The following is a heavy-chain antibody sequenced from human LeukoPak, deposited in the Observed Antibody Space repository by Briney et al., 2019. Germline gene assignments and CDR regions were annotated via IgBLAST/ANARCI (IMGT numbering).Heavy chain of an antibody. D-gene: IGHD3-22*01. V-gene: IGHV3-74*01. CDR1: GFTFSSYW. CDR3: ARQSYDSSGYFNWFDP. J-gene: IGHJ5*02. Sequence: GGSLRLSCAAPGFTFSSYWKHWVRPAPGKGVVWVSRINTDGSSTSYADSVKGRFTISRDNAKNTLYLQMNSLRAEDTAVYYCARQSYDSSGYFNWFDPWGQGTLVTVSS. CDR2: INTDGSST.